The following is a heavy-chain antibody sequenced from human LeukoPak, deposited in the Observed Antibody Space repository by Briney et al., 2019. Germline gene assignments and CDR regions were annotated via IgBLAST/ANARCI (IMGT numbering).Heavy chain of an antibody. Sequence: GASVKVSCKASGYTFTSYYVHWVRQAPGQGLEWMGIINPSGGSTSYAQKFQGRVTMTRDTSTSTFYMEVSSLRSEDTAVYYCAREKGESYYGSGMDVWGKGTTVTISS. V-gene: IGHV1-46*01. CDR3: AREKGESYYGSGMDV. CDR2: INPSGGST. CDR1: GYTFTSYY. D-gene: IGHD3-10*01. J-gene: IGHJ6*04.